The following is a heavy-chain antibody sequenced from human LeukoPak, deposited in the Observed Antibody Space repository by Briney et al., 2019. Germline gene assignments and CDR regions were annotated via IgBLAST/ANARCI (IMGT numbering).Heavy chain of an antibody. D-gene: IGHD5-24*01. Sequence: GRSLRLSCAASGFTFSSYGMHWVRQAPGKGLEWVAFISYDGSNKYYADSVKGRFTISRDNSKGTVYLQMNSLRPEDTAVYYCAKDDAWLQYGNWGRGTLVTVSS. J-gene: IGHJ4*02. CDR1: GFTFSSYG. CDR2: ISYDGSNK. V-gene: IGHV3-30*18. CDR3: AKDDAWLQYGN.